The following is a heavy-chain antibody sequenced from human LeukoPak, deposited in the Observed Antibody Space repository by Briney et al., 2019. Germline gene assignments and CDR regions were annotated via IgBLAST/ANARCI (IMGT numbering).Heavy chain of an antibody. CDR2: ISGSTGST. CDR1: GFTFSNYA. V-gene: IGHV3-23*01. Sequence: GGSLRLSCAASGFTFSNYAMNWVRQAPGKGLEWVSLISGSTGSTYYADSVKGRFTISRDNSKNTLNLQMNNLRVEDTAVYYCARVMTAITNWFDPWGQGTLVTVSS. J-gene: IGHJ5*02. D-gene: IGHD2-21*02. CDR3: ARVMTAITNWFDP.